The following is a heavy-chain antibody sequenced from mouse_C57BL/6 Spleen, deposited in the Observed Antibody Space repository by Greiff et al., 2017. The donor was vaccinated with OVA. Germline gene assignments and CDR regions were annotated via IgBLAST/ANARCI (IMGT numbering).Heavy chain of an antibody. J-gene: IGHJ2*01. CDR2: LDPNSGGT. D-gene: IGHD1-1*01. Sequence: QVQLPQPGAELVKPGASVKLSCKASGYTFTSYWMHWVKQRPGRGLAWIGRLDPNSGGTKYNEKFKSKATLTVDKPSSTADMQLSSLTSEDSAVYDGAREYYGSTYYFDYGGQGTTLTVSS. CDR1: GYTFTSYW. V-gene: IGHV1-72*01. CDR3: AREYYGSTYYFDY.